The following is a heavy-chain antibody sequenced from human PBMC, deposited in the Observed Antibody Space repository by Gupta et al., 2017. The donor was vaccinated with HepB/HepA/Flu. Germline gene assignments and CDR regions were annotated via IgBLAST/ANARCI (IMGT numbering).Heavy chain of an antibody. D-gene: IGHD4-23*01. V-gene: IGHV4-39*01. J-gene: IGHJ3*02. CDR2: IYYRGGT. Sequence: QLQLQESGPGLVKPSETLSLTCTVSGGSIRSSSYYWGRIRQPPGKGLEWIGSIYYRGGTYYNPSLKSRVTISVDTSKTQFSLKLSSVTAADTAVYYCARHSPSTPNYGGNGGGAFDIWGQGTMVTVSS. CDR1: GGSIRSSSYY. CDR3: ARHSPSTPNYGGNGGGAFDI.